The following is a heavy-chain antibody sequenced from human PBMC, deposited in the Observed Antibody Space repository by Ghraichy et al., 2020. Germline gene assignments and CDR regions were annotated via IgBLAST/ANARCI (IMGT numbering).Heavy chain of an antibody. J-gene: IGHJ6*02. V-gene: IGHV3-30*18. Sequence: GGSLRLSCAASGFTFSSYGMHWVRQAPGKGLEWVAVISYDGSNKYYADSVKGRFTISRDNSKNTLYLQMNSLRAEDTAVYYCAKDTHHLTYYDFWSGYKYGMDVWGQGTTVTVSS. CDR3: AKDTHHLTYYDFWSGYKYGMDV. D-gene: IGHD3-3*01. CDR1: GFTFSSYG. CDR2: ISYDGSNK.